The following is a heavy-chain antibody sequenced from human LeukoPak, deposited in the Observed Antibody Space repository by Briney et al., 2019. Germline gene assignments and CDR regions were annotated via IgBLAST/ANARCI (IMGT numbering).Heavy chain of an antibody. CDR1: GGSFSGYY. D-gene: IGHD1-7*01. CDR2: INHSGST. V-gene: IGHV4-34*01. J-gene: IGHJ4*02. Sequence: SSETLSLTCAVYGGSFSGYYWSWIRQPPGKGLEWIGEINHSGSTNYNPSLKSRVTISVDTSKNQFSLKLSSVTAADTAVYYCARGHITGTIGYWGQGTLVTVSS. CDR3: ARGHITGTIGY.